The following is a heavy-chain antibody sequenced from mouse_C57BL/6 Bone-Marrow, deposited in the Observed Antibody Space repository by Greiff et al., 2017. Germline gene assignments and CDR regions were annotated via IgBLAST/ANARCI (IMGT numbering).Heavy chain of an antibody. CDR3: ARQGYSNCVSGFAY. V-gene: IGHV5-12*01. D-gene: IGHD2-5*01. Sequence: EVHVVESGGGLVQPGGSLKLSCAASGFTFSDYYMYWVRQTPEKRLEWVAYISNGAGSTSYPDTVKGRFIISRDNAKNTLYLQMSRLKSEDTAMYYCARQGYSNCVSGFAYWGQGTLVTVSA. J-gene: IGHJ3*01. CDR1: GFTFSDYY. CDR2: ISNGAGST.